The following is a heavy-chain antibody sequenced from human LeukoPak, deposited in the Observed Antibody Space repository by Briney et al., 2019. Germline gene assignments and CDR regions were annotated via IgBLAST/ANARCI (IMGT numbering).Heavy chain of an antibody. CDR3: ARHGYNQYAFDG. CDR1: GGSITSSSYY. V-gene: IGHV4-39*01. Sequence: SETLSLTCPVSGGSITSSSYYWGWLRDTPVKGLEGLGSIYYSGGAYYNPSPKRRVTISVDTSKNQFSLKRCPLTAAHTPGYSRARHGYNQYAFDGWGQGTMVSV. J-gene: IGHJ3*01. CDR2: IYYSGGA. D-gene: IGHD5-24*01.